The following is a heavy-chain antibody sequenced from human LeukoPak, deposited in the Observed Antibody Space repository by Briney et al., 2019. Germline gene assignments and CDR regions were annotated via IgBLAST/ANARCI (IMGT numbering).Heavy chain of an antibody. CDR2: IYYSGST. CDR3: ARDVVINYYYGMDV. Sequence: SETLSLTCTVSGGSISSGGYYWSWIRQHPGKGLEWIGYIYYSGSTYYNPSLKSRVTISVDTSKNQFSLKLSSVTAADTAVYYCARDVVINYYYGMDVWGQGTTVTVSS. V-gene: IGHV4-31*03. D-gene: IGHD3-22*01. J-gene: IGHJ6*02. CDR1: GGSISSGGYY.